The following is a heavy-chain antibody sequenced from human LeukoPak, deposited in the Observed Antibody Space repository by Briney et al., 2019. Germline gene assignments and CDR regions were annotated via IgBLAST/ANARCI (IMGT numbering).Heavy chain of an antibody. D-gene: IGHD4-23*01. CDR2: INHSGGT. Sequence: SETLSLTCAVYGGSFSGYYWSWIRQPPGKGLEWIGEINHSGGTNYNPSLKSRVTISVDTSKNQFSLKLSSVTAADTAVYYCARRGRWSYAFDIWGQGTMVTVSS. V-gene: IGHV4-34*01. CDR3: ARRGRWSYAFDI. J-gene: IGHJ3*02. CDR1: GGSFSGYY.